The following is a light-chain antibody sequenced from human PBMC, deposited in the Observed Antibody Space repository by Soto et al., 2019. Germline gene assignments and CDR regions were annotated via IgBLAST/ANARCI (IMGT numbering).Light chain of an antibody. CDR3: QQYNKWPRT. CDR1: QSVDRY. J-gene: IGKJ1*01. Sequence: EIVMTQSPATLSVSPGERATRCCRASQSVDRYLAWYQQKPGQAPRLLIYGASSRATGIPDRFSGSGSGTDFTLTISRLEPEDFALYYCQQYNKWPRTFGQGTRWIS. CDR2: GAS. V-gene: IGKV3D-15*01.